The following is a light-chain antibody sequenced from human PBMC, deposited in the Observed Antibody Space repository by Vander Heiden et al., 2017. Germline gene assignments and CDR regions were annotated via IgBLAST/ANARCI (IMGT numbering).Light chain of an antibody. CDR2: DNN. CDR1: SSNIGNNY. J-gene: IGLJ3*02. V-gene: IGLV1-51*01. Sequence: QPVLTQPHSVSADPGQKVTISCSGSSSNIGNNYVSWYQQFQGTTPKLLISDNNKRPSGIPDRFSGSMSGSSATLGITGLQTGDEADYYCSTWDTSLSAVVFGGGTKVNVL. CDR3: STWDTSLSAVV.